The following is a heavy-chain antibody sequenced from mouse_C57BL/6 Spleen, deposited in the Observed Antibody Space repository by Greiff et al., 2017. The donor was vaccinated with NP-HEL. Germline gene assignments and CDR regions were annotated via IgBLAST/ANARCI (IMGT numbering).Heavy chain of an antibody. D-gene: IGHD2-3*01. CDR1: GYSITSGYD. CDR3: ARAWLLRYYAMDY. J-gene: IGHJ4*01. CDR2: ISYSGST. V-gene: IGHV3-1*01. Sequence: VQLQQSGPGMVKPSQSLSLTCTVTGYSITSGYDWHWIRHFPGNKLEWMGYISYSGSTNYNPSLKSRISITHDTSKNHFFLKLNSVTTEDTATYYCARAWLLRYYAMDYWGQGTSVTVSS.